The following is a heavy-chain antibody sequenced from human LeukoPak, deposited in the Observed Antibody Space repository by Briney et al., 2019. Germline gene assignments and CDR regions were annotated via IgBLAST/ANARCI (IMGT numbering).Heavy chain of an antibody. Sequence: PGGSLRLSCAASGFTVSSNYMSWVRQAPGKGLEWVSSISSSSSYIYYADSVKGRFTISRDNAKNSLYLQMNSLRAEDTAVYYCARGIAVAGTASYWGQGTLVTVSS. V-gene: IGHV3-21*01. D-gene: IGHD6-19*01. CDR1: GFTVSSNY. J-gene: IGHJ4*02. CDR3: ARGIAVAGTASY. CDR2: ISSSSSYI.